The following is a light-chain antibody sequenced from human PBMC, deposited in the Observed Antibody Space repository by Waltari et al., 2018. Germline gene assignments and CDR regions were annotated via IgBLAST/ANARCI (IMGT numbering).Light chain of an antibody. CDR2: DVT. Sequence: QSALTQPRSVSGSPGQSVTVSCSGTSGDVGAYASVSWYQQYPGKAPKVVLDDVTKRPAGIPDRFSGSKSGNTASLTISGLQADDEADYYCCSYAGSYTYVFGSGTKVTVL. CDR1: SGDVGAYAS. V-gene: IGLV2-11*01. CDR3: CSYAGSYTYV. J-gene: IGLJ1*01.